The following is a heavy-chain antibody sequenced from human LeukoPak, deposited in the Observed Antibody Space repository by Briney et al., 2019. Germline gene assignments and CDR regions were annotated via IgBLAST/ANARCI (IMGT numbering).Heavy chain of an antibody. CDR2: ISYSGYT. D-gene: IGHD3-10*01. Sequence: SESLSLICTVSGGSISSYYWSWIRQPPGKGLEWMGYISYSGYTNYNPSLKSRVTISLDTSKNQFSLKLTSVTSADTAVYYCANLPYYYGSGSPPSSWGQGTPVTVSS. CDR1: GGSISSYY. V-gene: IGHV4-59*08. J-gene: IGHJ5*02. CDR3: ANLPYYYGSGSPPSS.